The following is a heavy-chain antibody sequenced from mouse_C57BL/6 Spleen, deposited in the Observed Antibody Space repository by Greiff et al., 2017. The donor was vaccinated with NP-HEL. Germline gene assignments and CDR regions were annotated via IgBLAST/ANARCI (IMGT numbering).Heavy chain of an antibody. CDR1: GFTFSDYG. V-gene: IGHV5-17*01. Sequence: EVKVVESGGGLVKPGGSLKLSCAASGFTFSDYGMHWVRQAPEKGLEWVAYISSGSSTIYYADTVKGRFTISRDNAKNTLFLQMTSLRSEDTAMYYCAYYYGSSHYYAMDYWGQGTSVTVSS. D-gene: IGHD1-1*01. CDR3: AYYYGSSHYYAMDY. CDR2: ISSGSSTI. J-gene: IGHJ4*01.